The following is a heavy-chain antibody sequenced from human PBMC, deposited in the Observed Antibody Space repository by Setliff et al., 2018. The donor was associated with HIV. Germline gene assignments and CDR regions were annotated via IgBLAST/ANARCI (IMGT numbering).Heavy chain of an antibody. J-gene: IGHJ4*02. Sequence: GGSLRLSCAACGLTVSSTYMNWVRQAPGKGLEWVSYISSSGSTIYYADSVKGRFTMSRDNAKNLVYLEMNSLKVEDTAVYYCARDATRGGDFDFWGQGTLVTVSS. CDR2: ISSSGSTI. CDR1: GLTVSSTY. V-gene: IGHV3-48*04. D-gene: IGHD1-26*01. CDR3: ARDATRGGDFDF.